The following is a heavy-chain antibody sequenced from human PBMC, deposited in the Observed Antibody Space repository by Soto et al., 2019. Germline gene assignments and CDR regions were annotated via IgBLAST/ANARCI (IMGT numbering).Heavy chain of an antibody. V-gene: IGHV1-46*03. J-gene: IGHJ3*02. Sequence: QVQLVQSGAEVKKPGASVKVSCKASGYTFTSYYMHWVRQAPGQGLEWMGIINPSGGSTSYAQKFEGRVTMTRDTSTSTVYMELSSLRSEDTAVYYCARRMGGHDAFDIWGQGTMVTVSS. CDR3: ARRMGGHDAFDI. D-gene: IGHD3-16*01. CDR1: GYTFTSYY. CDR2: INPSGGST.